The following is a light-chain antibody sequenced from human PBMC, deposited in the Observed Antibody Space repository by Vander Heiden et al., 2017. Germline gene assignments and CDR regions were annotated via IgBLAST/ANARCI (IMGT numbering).Light chain of an antibody. J-gene: IGKJ5*01. Sequence: IQFLHSPSFLPASVGDRVTITCRASQVISSNLAWYQQKPGIAPKLLIYAASTLQSGVPSRFSGSGSGTEFTLTMSSMKPEDFETDYCNQINSYPFTFGQGTRVEIK. CDR3: NQINSYPFT. CDR1: QVISSN. V-gene: IGKV1-9*01. CDR2: AAS.